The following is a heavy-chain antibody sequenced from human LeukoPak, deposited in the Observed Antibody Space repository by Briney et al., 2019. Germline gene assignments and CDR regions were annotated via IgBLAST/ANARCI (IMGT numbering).Heavy chain of an antibody. V-gene: IGHV4-59*12. Sequence: PSETLSLTCTVSGGSISSYYWSWIRQPPGKGLEWIGYIYYSGSTNYNPSLKSRVTISVDTSKNQFSLKLSSVTAADTAVYYCARVIGGGTVTTAWFDPWGQGTLVTVSS. J-gene: IGHJ5*02. D-gene: IGHD4-11*01. CDR3: ARVIGGGTVTTAWFDP. CDR2: IYYSGST. CDR1: GGSISSYY.